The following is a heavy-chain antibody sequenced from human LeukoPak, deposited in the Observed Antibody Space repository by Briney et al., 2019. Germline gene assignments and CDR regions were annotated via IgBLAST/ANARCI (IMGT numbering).Heavy chain of an antibody. Sequence: GASLRLSCAASGFTFSNYWMSWVRQAPGKGLEWEANIKHGGSKKYYVDSVKGRFTISRDNAKNSLYLQMNSLRAEDTAVYYCARVVRHYYDSSGYYQRPDDAFDIWGQGTMVTVSS. CDR1: GFTFSNYW. CDR2: IKHGGSKK. V-gene: IGHV3-7*01. CDR3: ARVVRHYYDSSGYYQRPDDAFDI. J-gene: IGHJ3*02. D-gene: IGHD3-22*01.